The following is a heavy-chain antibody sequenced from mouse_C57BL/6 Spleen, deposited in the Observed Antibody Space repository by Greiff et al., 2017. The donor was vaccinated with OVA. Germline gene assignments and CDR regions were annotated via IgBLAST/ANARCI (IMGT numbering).Heavy chain of an antibody. J-gene: IGHJ3*01. CDR3: ATSAYYSNYPFAY. D-gene: IGHD2-5*01. V-gene: IGHV5-17*01. CDR1: GSTFSDYG. Sequence: EVQVVESGGGLVKPGGSLKLSCAASGSTFSDYGMHWVRQAPEKGLEWVAYISSGSSTIYYADTVKGRFTISRDNAKNTLFLQMTSLRSEDTAMYYCATSAYYSNYPFAYWGQGTLVTVSA. CDR2: ISSGSSTI.